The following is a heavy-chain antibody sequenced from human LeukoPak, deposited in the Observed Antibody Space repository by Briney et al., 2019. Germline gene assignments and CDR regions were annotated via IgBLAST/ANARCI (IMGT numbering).Heavy chain of an antibody. CDR2: IRYDGSNK. D-gene: IGHD2-2*01. J-gene: IGHJ4*02. Sequence: GGSLRLSCAASGFTFMSYGMHWVRQAPGKGLEWVAFIRYDGSNKYYADSVKGRFTISRDNSKNTLYLQMNSLRAEDTAVYYCARVRCSSTSCYKRWYYFDYWGQGTLVTVSS. CDR3: ARVRCSSTSCYKRWYYFDY. CDR1: GFTFMSYG. V-gene: IGHV3-30*02.